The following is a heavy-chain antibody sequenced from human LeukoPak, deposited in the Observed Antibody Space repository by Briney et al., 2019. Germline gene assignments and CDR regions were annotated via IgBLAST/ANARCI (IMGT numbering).Heavy chain of an antibody. Sequence: GGSLRLSCAGSGFALKSYSLSWVRQAPGKGLEWVSSISSTSAYIYYADSVKGRFTISRDNVDNVVYLQMNSLGAEDTAVYYCARGRNWGFFDYWGQGALVTVSS. D-gene: IGHD7-27*01. CDR1: GFALKSYS. J-gene: IGHJ4*02. CDR3: ARGRNWGFFDY. CDR2: ISSTSAYI. V-gene: IGHV3-21*01.